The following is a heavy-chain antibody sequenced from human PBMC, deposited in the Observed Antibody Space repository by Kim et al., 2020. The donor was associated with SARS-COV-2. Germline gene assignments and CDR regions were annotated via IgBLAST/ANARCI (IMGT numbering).Heavy chain of an antibody. D-gene: IGHD5-12*01. CDR3: ARGVGGYKTYIDF. J-gene: IGHJ4*02. Sequence: GGSLRLSCAASGFTFSSYAMHWVRQAPGKGLVWVAVISYDGSNKYYADSVKGRFTISRDNSKNTLYLQMNSLRAEDTAVYYCARGVGGYKTYIDFWGQGTLVTVSS. V-gene: IGHV3-30*04. CDR1: GFTFSSYA. CDR2: ISYDGSNK.